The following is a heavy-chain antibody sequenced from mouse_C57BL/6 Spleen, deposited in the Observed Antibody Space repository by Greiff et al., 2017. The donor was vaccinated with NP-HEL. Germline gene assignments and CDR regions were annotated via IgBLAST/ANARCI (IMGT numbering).Heavy chain of an antibody. V-gene: IGHV3-6*01. J-gene: IGHJ4*01. D-gene: IGHD1-1*02. CDR2: ISYDGSN. CDR3: ARMGGSYAMDY. CDR1: GYSITSGYY. Sequence: EVKLQESGPGLVKPSQSLSLTCSVTGYSITSGYYWNWIRQFPGNKLEWVGYISYDGSNNYNPSLKNPISITRDTSKNQFFLKLNSVTTEDTATYYCARMGGSYAMDYWGQGTSVTVSS.